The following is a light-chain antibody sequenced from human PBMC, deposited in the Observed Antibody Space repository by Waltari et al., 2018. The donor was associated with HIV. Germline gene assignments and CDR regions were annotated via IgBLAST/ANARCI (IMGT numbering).Light chain of an antibody. CDR2: EES. V-gene: IGLV3-21*04. CDR3: QVWDTNSHHPGV. J-gene: IGLJ3*02. Sequence: SYVLTQPPSVSVAPGKTARITCGGNNIGSKSVHWYQQKPGQYPGRVIYEESDRPSGIPERYSGSNSGNTATLTISRVEAGDEADYYCQVWDTNSHHPGVFGGGTKLTVL. CDR1: NIGSKS.